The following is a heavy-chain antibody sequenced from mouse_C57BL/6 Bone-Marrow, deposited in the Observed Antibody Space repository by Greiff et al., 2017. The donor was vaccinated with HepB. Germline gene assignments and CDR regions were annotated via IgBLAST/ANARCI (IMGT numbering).Heavy chain of an antibody. J-gene: IGHJ4*01. CDR2: INPSSGYT. D-gene: IGHD3-2*02. CDR1: GYTFTSYW. V-gene: IGHV1-7*01. CDR3: AETSQATGAMDY. Sequence: QVHVKQSGAELAKPGASVKLSCKASGYTFTSYWMHWVKQRPGQGLEWIGYINPSSGYTKYNQKFKDKATLTADKSSSTAYMQLSSLTYEDSAVYYCAETSQATGAMDYWGQGTSVTVSA.